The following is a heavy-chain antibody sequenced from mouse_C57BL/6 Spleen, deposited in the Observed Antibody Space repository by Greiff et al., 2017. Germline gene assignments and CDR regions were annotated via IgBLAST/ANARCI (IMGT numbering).Heavy chain of an antibody. CDR1: GYSITSGYY. Sequence: EVQLQQSGPGLVKPSPSLSLSCSVTGYSITSGYYWYWIRQFPGNKLECMGYISYDGGNNYNPSLKNRISITRDTSKNQFFLKLNSVTTEDTATDDCAREGPYSNPDAMDYWGQGTSVTVSS. D-gene: IGHD2-5*01. CDR3: AREGPYSNPDAMDY. CDR2: ISYDGGN. V-gene: IGHV3-6*01. J-gene: IGHJ4*01.